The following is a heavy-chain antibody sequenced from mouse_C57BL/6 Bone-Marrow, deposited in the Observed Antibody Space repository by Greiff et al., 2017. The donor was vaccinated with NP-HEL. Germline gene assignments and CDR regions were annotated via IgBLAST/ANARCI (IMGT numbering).Heavy chain of an antibody. J-gene: IGHJ3*01. D-gene: IGHD2-3*01. CDR2: ISDGGSYT. CDR3: ARDGGYFAWFAY. V-gene: IGHV5-4*01. Sequence: EVKVVESGGGLVKPGGSLKLSCAASGFTFSSYAMSWVRQTPEKRLEWVATISDGGSYTYYPDNVKGRFTISRDNAKNNLYLQMSHLKSEDTAMYYCARDGGYFAWFAYWGQGTLVTVSA. CDR1: GFTFSSYA.